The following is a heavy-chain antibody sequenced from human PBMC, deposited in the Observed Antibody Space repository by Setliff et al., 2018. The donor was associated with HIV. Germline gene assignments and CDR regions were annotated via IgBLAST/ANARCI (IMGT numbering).Heavy chain of an antibody. CDR3: VRGALLAAFDFDH. Sequence: GASVKVSCKASGYTFTTYSLHWVRQAPGQSLEWMAWMHTGKGDRKFSQDFQGRITISTDTSANTAYMELTDLRSDDTAVYFCVRGALLAAFDFDHWGQGTQVTVSS. CDR2: MHTGKGDR. J-gene: IGHJ4*02. CDR1: GYTFTTYS. V-gene: IGHV1-3*04. D-gene: IGHD6-25*01.